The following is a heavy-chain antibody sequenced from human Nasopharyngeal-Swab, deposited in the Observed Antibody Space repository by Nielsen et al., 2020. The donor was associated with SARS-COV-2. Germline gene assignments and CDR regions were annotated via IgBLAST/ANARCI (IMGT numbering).Heavy chain of an antibody. CDR3: ARGLYYYGSGRAVP. Sequence: SETLSLTCAVYGGSFSGYYWSWIRQPPGKGLEWIGEINHSGSTNYNPSLKSRVTISVDTSKNQFSLKLSSVTAADTAVYYCARGLYYYGSGRAVPWGQGTLVTVSS. J-gene: IGHJ5*02. V-gene: IGHV4-34*01. D-gene: IGHD3-10*01. CDR1: GGSFSGYY. CDR2: INHSGST.